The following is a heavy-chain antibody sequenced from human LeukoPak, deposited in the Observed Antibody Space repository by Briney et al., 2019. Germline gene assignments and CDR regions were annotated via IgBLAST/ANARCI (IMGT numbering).Heavy chain of an antibody. J-gene: IGHJ3*02. CDR2: IYTSGST. D-gene: IGHD3-3*01. CDR1: GGSISSGSYY. Sequence: SQTLSLTCTVSGGSISSGSYYWSWIRQPAGKGLEWIGRIYTSGSTNYNPSLKSRVTISVDTSKNQFSLKLSSVTAADTAVYYCSRGGDDFWSGIPAFDIWGQGTMVTVSS. V-gene: IGHV4-61*02. CDR3: SRGGDDFWSGIPAFDI.